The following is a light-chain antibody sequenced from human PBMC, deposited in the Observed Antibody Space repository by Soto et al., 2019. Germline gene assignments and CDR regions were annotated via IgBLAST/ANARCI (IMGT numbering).Light chain of an antibody. J-gene: IGLJ3*02. CDR3: AAWDDSLNGWV. V-gene: IGLV1-36*01. CDR2: YDD. Sequence: SVLTQPPSASEAPRQRVTISCSGSSSNIGTNGVNWYQQLPGKAPKLLIYYDDLLPSGVSDRFSGSKSGTSASLAISGLQSEDEADYYCAAWDDSLNGWVFGGGTKVTVL. CDR1: SSNIGTNG.